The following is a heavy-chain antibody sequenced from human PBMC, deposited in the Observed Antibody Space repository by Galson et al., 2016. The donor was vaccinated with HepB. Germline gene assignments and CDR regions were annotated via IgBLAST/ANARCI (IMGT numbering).Heavy chain of an antibody. J-gene: IGHJ4*02. CDR2: VKRQSDGGTA. Sequence: SLRLSCAVSGFTFNNAHVSWVRQAPGKGLEWIGRVKRQSDGGTADYTAPVKGRFTISRDDSKNTVFLQVNNLKTEDTAVYYCTTGGCSSPTCFSLGYWGQGTLITVSS. V-gene: IGHV3-15*01. CDR1: GFTFNNAH. CDR3: TTGGCSSPTCFSLGY. D-gene: IGHD2-2*01.